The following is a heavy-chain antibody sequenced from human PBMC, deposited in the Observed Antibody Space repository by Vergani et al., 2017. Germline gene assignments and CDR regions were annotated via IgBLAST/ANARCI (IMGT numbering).Heavy chain of an antibody. V-gene: IGHV4-61*02. D-gene: IGHD3-16*01. CDR1: GGSISSGSYY. CDR3: TRTNGIPSRSSPTLHYYYYYMDV. J-gene: IGHJ6*03. Sequence: QVQLQESGPGLVKPSQTLSLTCTVSGGSISSGSYYWSWIRQPAGKGLEWIGRIYTSGSTNYNPYLKSRGTISVDKSKNQFSLKLSSVTAADTAVYYCTRTNGIPSRSSPTLHYYYYYMDVWGKGTTVTVSS. CDR2: IYTSGST.